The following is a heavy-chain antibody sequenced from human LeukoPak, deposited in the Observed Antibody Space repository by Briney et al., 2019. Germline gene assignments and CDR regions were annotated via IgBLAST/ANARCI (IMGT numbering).Heavy chain of an antibody. Sequence: SETLSLTCTVSGGSISSGSYYWGWIRQPPGKGLEWIGSIYYSGSTYYNPSLKSRVTISVDTSKNQFSLKLSSVTAADTAVYYCAREGTLYILNWFDPWGQGTLVTVSS. CDR2: IYYSGST. CDR3: AREGTLYILNWFDP. CDR1: GGSISSGSYY. D-gene: IGHD2-8*01. J-gene: IGHJ5*02. V-gene: IGHV4-39*07.